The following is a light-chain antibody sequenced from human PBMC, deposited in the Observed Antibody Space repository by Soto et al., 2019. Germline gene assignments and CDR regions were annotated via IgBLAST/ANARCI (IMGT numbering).Light chain of an antibody. V-gene: IGLV2-14*01. J-gene: IGLJ3*02. CDR3: SSYTSSTTPV. Sequence: QSALTQPASVSGSPGQSITISCTGTSSDVGGYAYVSWYQQYPGKAPKLVISEVSNRPSGVSHRFSGSRSGNTAYLTISGLQPEDEADYYCSSYTSSTTPVFGGGTKLTVL. CDR1: SSDVGGYAY. CDR2: EVS.